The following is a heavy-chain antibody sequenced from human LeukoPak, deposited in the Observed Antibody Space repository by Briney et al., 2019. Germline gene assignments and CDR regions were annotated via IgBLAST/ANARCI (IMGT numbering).Heavy chain of an antibody. V-gene: IGHV4-59*01. CDR1: GVSISSYY. CDR2: IYYSGST. J-gene: IGHJ4*02. Sequence: SETLSLTCTVSGVSISSYYWSWLRQPPGKGLEWIGYIYYSGSTNYNPSLKSRVTISVDTSKNQFSLKLSSVTAADTAVYYCARGFAAAGIDYWGQGTLVTVSS. D-gene: IGHD6-13*01. CDR3: ARGFAAAGIDY.